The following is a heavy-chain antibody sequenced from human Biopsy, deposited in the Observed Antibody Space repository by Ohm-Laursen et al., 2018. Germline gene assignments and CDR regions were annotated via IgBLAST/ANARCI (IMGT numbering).Heavy chain of an antibody. Sequence: SVKVSCKASGYTSTTYGISWVRQAPGQGLEWMGGIIPMFGPASYAQKFQGRVTITADESTSTAYMELSSLRSEDTAVYYCARDFYDSSGARHQWGQGTLVTVSS. V-gene: IGHV1-69*13. CDR2: IIPMFGPA. CDR3: ARDFYDSSGARHQ. D-gene: IGHD3-22*01. J-gene: IGHJ4*02. CDR1: GYTSTTYG.